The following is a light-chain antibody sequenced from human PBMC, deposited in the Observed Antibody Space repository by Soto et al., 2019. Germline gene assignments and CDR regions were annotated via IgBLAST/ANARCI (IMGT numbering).Light chain of an antibody. Sequence: IHLTQSPSSLSASVWDRVTITWRASQGISSYLAWYQQKPGKAPNLLSYAAYTLQGGVPSRFSGSRSGKDFTLTISRLQPEDFATYYCQQLNSYPVTFGGGTKVDIK. J-gene: IGKJ4*01. CDR1: QGISSY. V-gene: IGKV1-9*01. CDR3: QQLNSYPVT. CDR2: AAY.